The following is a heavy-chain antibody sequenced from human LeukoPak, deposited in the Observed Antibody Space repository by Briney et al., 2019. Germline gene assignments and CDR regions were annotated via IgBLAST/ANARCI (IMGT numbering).Heavy chain of an antibody. CDR2: LYSSGTT. J-gene: IGHJ5*02. CDR1: GFSVSTNY. D-gene: IGHD1-26*01. Sequence: GGSLRLSCAASGFSVSTNYMNWVRQAPGKGLEWVAVLYSSGTTYYSDSVKGRCTISRDNSKNTLYLQMDSLRAEDTAVYYCARVLSYQKPWFDPWGQGTLVTVSS. V-gene: IGHV3-66*01. CDR3: ARVLSYQKPWFDP.